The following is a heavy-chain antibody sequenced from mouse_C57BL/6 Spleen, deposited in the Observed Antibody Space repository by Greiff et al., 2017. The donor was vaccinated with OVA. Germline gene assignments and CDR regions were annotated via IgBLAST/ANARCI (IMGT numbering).Heavy chain of an antibody. D-gene: IGHD1-1*02. J-gene: IGHJ1*03. Sequence: EVQLVESGGGLVKPGGSLKLSCAASGFTFSSYAMSWVRQTPEKRLEWVATISDGGSYTYYPDNVKGRFTISRDNAKNNLYLQMSHLKSEDTAMYYCARVGGWRLYWYFDVWGTGPTVTVSS. CDR2: ISDGGSYT. CDR1: GFTFSSYA. V-gene: IGHV5-4*01. CDR3: ARVGGWRLYWYFDV.